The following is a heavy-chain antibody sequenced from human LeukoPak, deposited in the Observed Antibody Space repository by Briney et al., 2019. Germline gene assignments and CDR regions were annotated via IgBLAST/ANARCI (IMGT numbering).Heavy chain of an antibody. Sequence: PGGSPRLSCAASGFTFSSYWMSWVRQAPGKGLEWVANIEQDGSEKYYVDSVKGRFTISRDNAKNSLYLQMNSLRAEDTAVYYCARGGKQQLVSGYFDYWGQGTLVTVSS. CDR2: IEQDGSEK. J-gene: IGHJ4*02. V-gene: IGHV3-7*01. CDR3: ARGGKQQLVSGYFDY. CDR1: GFTFSSYW. D-gene: IGHD6-13*01.